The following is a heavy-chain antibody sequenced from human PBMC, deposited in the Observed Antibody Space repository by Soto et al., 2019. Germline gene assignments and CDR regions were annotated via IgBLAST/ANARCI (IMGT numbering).Heavy chain of an antibody. CDR1: GGSISSSSYY. CDR2: IYYSGNT. J-gene: IGHJ4*02. V-gene: IGHV4-39*01. D-gene: IGHD3-10*01. CDR3: ARQYYFGSGSYYNQPFDF. Sequence: SETLSLTCTVSGGSISSSSYYWGWIRQPPGKGLEWIGSIYYSGNTYYNPSLKNRVTISVDTAKNQFSLKLSSVTAADTAVYYCARQYYFGSGSYYNQPFDFWGQGTLVPVSS.